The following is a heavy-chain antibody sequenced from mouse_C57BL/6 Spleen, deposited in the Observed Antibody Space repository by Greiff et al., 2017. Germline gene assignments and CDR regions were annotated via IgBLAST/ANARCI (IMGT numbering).Heavy chain of an antibody. CDR1: GYAFSSYW. D-gene: IGHD2-1*01. CDR3: ARFLYGNYSDY. J-gene: IGHJ2*01. CDR2: IYPGDGDT. V-gene: IGHV1-80*01. Sequence: QVQLQQSGAELVKPGASVKISCKASGYAFSSYWMNWVKQRPGKGLEWIGQIYPGDGDTNYNGKFKGKATLTADKSSSTAYMQLSSLTSEDSAVYFCARFLYGNYSDYWGQGTTLTVSS.